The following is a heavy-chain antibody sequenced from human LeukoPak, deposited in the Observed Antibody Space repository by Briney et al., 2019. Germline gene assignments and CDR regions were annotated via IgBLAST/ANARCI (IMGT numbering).Heavy chain of an antibody. V-gene: IGHV3-9*01. J-gene: IGHJ3*02. Sequence: GRSLRLSCAASGFTFDDYAMHWVRQAPGKGLEWVSGISWNSGSIGYADSVKGRFTISRDNAKNSLYLQMNSLRAEDTAVYYCARDSSSGFQGTFDIWGQGTMVTVSS. CDR3: ARDSSSGFQGTFDI. CDR1: GFTFDDYA. CDR2: ISWNSGSI. D-gene: IGHD6-19*01.